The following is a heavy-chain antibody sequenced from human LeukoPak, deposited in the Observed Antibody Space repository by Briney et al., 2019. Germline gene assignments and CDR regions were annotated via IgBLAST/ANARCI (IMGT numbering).Heavy chain of an antibody. J-gene: IGHJ6*03. V-gene: IGHV1-69*06. Sequence: ASVKVSCKASGYTFTGYYMHWVRQAPGQGLEWMGGIIPIFGTANYAQKFQGRVTITADKSTSTAYMELSSLRSEDTAVYYCARVGIFRGYMDVWGKGTTVTVSS. D-gene: IGHD2-15*01. CDR3: ARVGIFRGYMDV. CDR1: GYTFTGYY. CDR2: IIPIFGTA.